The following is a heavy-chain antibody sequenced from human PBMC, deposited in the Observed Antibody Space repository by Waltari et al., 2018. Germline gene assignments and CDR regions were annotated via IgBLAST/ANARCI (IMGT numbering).Heavy chain of an antibody. CDR2: ISYDGNNK. CDR1: GFPFTSYS. V-gene: IGHV3-30-3*01. J-gene: IGHJ4*02. CDR3: VRGGRLATAAPDY. Sequence: QVQLVESGGGVVQPGRSLRLSCAASGFPFTSYSMHWVRQAPGKGLEWVALISYDGNNKYYADSMTGRFTISRDNSKNTLCLQMDNLTPEDTGVYFCVRGGRLATAAPDYWGQGTLVTVSS. D-gene: IGHD6-13*01.